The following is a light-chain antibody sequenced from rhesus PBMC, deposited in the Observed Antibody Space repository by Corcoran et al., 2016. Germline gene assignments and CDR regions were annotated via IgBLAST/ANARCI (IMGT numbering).Light chain of an antibody. V-gene: IGLV3S11*01. CDR2: RNT. J-gene: IGLJ2*01. CDR1: SLKTYS. CDR3: ASWDNSGNLGL. Sequence: SSGLTQEPALSVALGHTVRMTCQGDSLKTYSASWYQQKPGQVPVLVIYRNTNRPSGIPGRFSGSGSGNIGSLTITGAQVEDEADYYCASWDNSGNLGLFGGGTRLTVL.